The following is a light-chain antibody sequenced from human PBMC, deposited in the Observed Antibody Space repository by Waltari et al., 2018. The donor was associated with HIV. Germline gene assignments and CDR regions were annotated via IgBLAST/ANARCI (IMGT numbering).Light chain of an antibody. CDR3: AVLDDTLGGGV. CDR1: TANIGANF. V-gene: IGLV1-47*01. J-gene: IGLJ2*01. Sequence: QSVLTQPPSASGTPGQKVTISCSGGTANIGANFVFWFQQFPGTAPKLLIYRDNLWPSGVPARFSGSKSGTAASLTISGLRSDDEAHYFCAVLDDTLGGGVFGGGTKLTVL. CDR2: RDN.